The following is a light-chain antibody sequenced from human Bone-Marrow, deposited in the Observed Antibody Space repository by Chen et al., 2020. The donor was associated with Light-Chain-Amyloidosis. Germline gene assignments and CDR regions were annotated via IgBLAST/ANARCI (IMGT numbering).Light chain of an antibody. J-gene: IGLJ2*01. Sequence: QSALPQPASVAESPGQSITIPCTGTSSDLGGYNFVSWYQQHPGKAPKLMIFDVSSRPSGVSDRFSGSKSGNTASLTISGLQAEDEATYYCSSFTSSRTVVFGTGTRLTVL. CDR2: DVS. V-gene: IGLV2-14*03. CDR1: SSDLGGYNF. CDR3: SSFTSSRTVV.